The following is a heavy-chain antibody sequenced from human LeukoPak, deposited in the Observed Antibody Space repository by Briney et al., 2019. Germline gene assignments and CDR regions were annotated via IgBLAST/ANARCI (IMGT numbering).Heavy chain of an antibody. Sequence: GRSLRLSCVASGFTFDDYAMHWVWQGPGMGLEWVSGISWNSGRTDYADSVKGRFTIPRDNAKNSLYLQMNTLRPEDMALYYSVKDRSYSSTFGFDMWGQGAMVTVSS. V-gene: IGHV3-9*03. D-gene: IGHD6-13*01. J-gene: IGHJ3*02. CDR3: VKDRSYSSTFGFDM. CDR2: ISWNSGRT. CDR1: GFTFDDYA.